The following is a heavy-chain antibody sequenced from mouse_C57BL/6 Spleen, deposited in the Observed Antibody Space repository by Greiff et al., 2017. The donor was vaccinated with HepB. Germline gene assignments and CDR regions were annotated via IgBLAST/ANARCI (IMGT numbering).Heavy chain of an antibody. J-gene: IGHJ1*03. D-gene: IGHD2-5*01. CDR1: GYTFTSYW. CDR2: INPSNGGT. CDR3: ARNDEAYYSNYEYFDV. V-gene: IGHV1-53*01. Sequence: QVQLQQPGTELVKPGASVKLSCKASGYTFTSYWMHWVKQRPGQGLEWIGNINPSNGGTNYNEKFKSKATLTVDKSSSTAYMQLSSLTSEDSAVYYCARNDEAYYSNYEYFDVWGTGTTVTVSS.